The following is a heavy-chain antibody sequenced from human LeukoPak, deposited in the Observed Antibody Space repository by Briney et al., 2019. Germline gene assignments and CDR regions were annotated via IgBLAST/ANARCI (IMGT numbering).Heavy chain of an antibody. D-gene: IGHD3-3*01. J-gene: IGHJ4*02. Sequence: PGRSLRLSCAASGFTFSSYGMHWVRQAPGKGLEWVAVISYDGSNKYYADSVKGRFTISRDNSKNTLYLQMSSLRAEDTAVYYCAKDRAFWSGYFDYWGQGTLVTVSS. V-gene: IGHV3-30*18. CDR1: GFTFSSYG. CDR2: ISYDGSNK. CDR3: AKDRAFWSGYFDY.